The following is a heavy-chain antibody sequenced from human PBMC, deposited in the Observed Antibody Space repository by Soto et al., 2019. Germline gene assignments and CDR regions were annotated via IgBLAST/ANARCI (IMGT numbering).Heavy chain of an antibody. D-gene: IGHD1-7*01. V-gene: IGHV3-23*01. CDR3: AKDRGGGTFYTPLAF. Sequence: AYPRLSCAASGFTFSRYARSWVCQAPGKGLEWVSASSGSGGSTYYEDSVKGRFTISRDNSKNTLYLQMNSLRAEATAVYYCAKDRGGGTFYTPLAFWGQGTLVTV. J-gene: IGHJ4*02. CDR1: GFTFSRYA. CDR2: SSGSGGST.